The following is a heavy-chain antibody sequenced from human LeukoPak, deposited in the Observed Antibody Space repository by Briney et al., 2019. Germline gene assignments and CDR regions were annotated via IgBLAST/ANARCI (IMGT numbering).Heavy chain of an antibody. CDR3: AKDGGSSSWSGAFDI. J-gene: IGHJ3*02. D-gene: IGHD6-13*01. CDR2: ISGSGGST. Sequence: PGGSLRLSCAASGFTFSSYAMSWVRQAPGKELEWVSAISGSGGSTYYADSVKGRFTISRDNSKNTLYLQMNSLRAEDTAVYYCAKDGGSSSWSGAFDIWGQGTMVTVSS. V-gene: IGHV3-23*01. CDR1: GFTFSSYA.